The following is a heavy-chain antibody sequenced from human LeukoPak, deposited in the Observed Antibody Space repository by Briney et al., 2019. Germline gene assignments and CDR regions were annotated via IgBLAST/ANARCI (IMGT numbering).Heavy chain of an antibody. D-gene: IGHD2-15*01. CDR1: GFTFSSYS. CDR2: ISRSSSYI. Sequence: GGSLRLSCAASGFTFSSYSMNWVRQAPGKGQERVSSISRSSSYIYYADSVKGRFTISRDNAKNSLYLQMNSLRAEDTAVYYCARDLRYCSGGSCMGHYYYYGMDVWGKGTTVTVSS. CDR3: ARDLRYCSGGSCMGHYYYYGMDV. J-gene: IGHJ6*04. V-gene: IGHV3-21*01.